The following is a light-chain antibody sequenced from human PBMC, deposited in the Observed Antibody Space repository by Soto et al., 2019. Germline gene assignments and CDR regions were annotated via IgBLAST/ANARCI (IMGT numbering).Light chain of an antibody. V-gene: IGLV2-14*01. Sequence: QSVLTQPASVSGSPGQSITISCTGTSSDVGAYQYVSWYQQYPGKAPKLMIYDVSNRPSGDSNRFSGSKSGNTASLTISGLQAEDEADYYCNSYTSSSSYVFGTGTKVTVL. J-gene: IGLJ1*01. CDR2: DVS. CDR3: NSYTSSSSYV. CDR1: SSDVGAYQY.